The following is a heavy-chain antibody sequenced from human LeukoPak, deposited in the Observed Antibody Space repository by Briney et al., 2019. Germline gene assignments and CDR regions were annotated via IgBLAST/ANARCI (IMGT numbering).Heavy chain of an antibody. CDR3: AGGSGYSSSWYCDY. V-gene: IGHV3-48*01. D-gene: IGHD6-13*01. CDR1: RFTFSNYN. Sequence: GGSPRLSCAASRFTFSNYNMNWVRQAPGKGLEWVAYISGTGRTTNYADSVKGRFTISRDNAKNSLYLQMNSLRAEDTAVYYCAGGSGYSSSWYCDYWGQGTLVTVSS. J-gene: IGHJ4*02. CDR2: ISGTGRTT.